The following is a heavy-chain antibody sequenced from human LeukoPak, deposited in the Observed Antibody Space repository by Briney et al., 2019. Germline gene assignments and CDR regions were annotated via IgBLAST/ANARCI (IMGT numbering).Heavy chain of an antibody. D-gene: IGHD3-22*01. CDR3: ARDSRGYPY. V-gene: IGHV3-7*05. CDR1: GLTLSNYW. Sequence: GGSLRLSCAASGLTLSNYWMTWVRQAPGKGLEWVVNINQDGSEKNYVDSVKGRFTISRDNAKNSLYLEMNSLRAEDMGVYYCARDSRGYPYWGQGTLVTVSS. CDR2: INQDGSEK. J-gene: IGHJ4*02.